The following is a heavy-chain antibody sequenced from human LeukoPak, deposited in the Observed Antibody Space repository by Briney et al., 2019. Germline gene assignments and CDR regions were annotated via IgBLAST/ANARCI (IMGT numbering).Heavy chain of an antibody. J-gene: IGHJ3*02. CDR2: ISGSGGST. V-gene: IGHV3-23*01. CDR1: GFTFSSYA. Sequence: PGGSLRLSCAASGFTFSSYAMSWVRQAPGKGLEWVSAISGSGGSTYYADSVKGRFTISRDNSKNTLYLQMNSLRAEDTAVYYCAKDPPHPMVRGPGGAFDIWGQGTMVTVSS. CDR3: AKDPPHPMVRGPGGAFDI. D-gene: IGHD3-10*01.